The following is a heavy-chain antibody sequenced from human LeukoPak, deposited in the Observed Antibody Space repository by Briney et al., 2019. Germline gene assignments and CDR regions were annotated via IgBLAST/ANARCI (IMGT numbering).Heavy chain of an antibody. CDR1: GGTFSSYA. Sequence: SVKVSCKASGGTFSSYAISWVRQAPGQGLEWMGGIIPIFGTANYAQKFRGRDTITADKSTSTAYMELSSLRSEDTAVYYCARGHGYSGYDWDYWGQGTLVTVSS. CDR2: IIPIFGTA. V-gene: IGHV1-69*06. J-gene: IGHJ4*02. D-gene: IGHD5-12*01. CDR3: ARGHGYSGYDWDY.